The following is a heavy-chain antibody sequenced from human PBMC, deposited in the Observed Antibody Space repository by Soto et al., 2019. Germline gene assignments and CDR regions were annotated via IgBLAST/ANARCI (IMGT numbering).Heavy chain of an antibody. CDR3: AKKYCSSTSCPLKYYGMDV. V-gene: IGHV3-23*01. CDR2: ISASVGST. D-gene: IGHD2-2*01. CDR1: GFTFNSYA. Sequence: GGSLRLSCAASGFTFNSYAMSWVRQAPGKGLEWVSGISASVGSTYYADSVKGRLTISKDNPKNTRYLQMNSLKAEETAVYFCAKKYCSSTSCPLKYYGMDVWGQGTTVTVSS. J-gene: IGHJ6*02.